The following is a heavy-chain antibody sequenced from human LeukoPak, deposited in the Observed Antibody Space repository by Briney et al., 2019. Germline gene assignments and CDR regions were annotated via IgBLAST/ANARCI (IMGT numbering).Heavy chain of an antibody. CDR3: ARDNEYCTGGTCRLDY. D-gene: IGHD2-15*01. Sequence: GGSLRLSCASSGFTFSFYWMHWVRQAPGKGLMWVSRINNDGRSTSYAGSVKGRFTISRDNAKNTLYLQMNSLRAEDTAVYYCARDNEYCTGGTCRLDYWGQGALVTVSS. V-gene: IGHV3-74*01. CDR2: INNDGRST. CDR1: GFTFSFYW. J-gene: IGHJ4*02.